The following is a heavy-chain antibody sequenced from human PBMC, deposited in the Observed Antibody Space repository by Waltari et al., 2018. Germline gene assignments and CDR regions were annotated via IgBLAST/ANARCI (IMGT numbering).Heavy chain of an antibody. D-gene: IGHD1-7*01. J-gene: IGHJ5*02. CDR1: GGSISSSSYY. V-gene: IGHV4-39*07. Sequence: QLQLQESGPGLVKPSETLSLTCTVSGGSISSSSYYWGWIRQPPGKGLEWIGSIYYSGSTYYNPTIKSRVTISVDTSKNQFSLKLSSVTAADTAVYYCARAPPKVTGTTGWFDPWGQGTLVTVSS. CDR2: IYYSGST. CDR3: ARAPPKVTGTTGWFDP.